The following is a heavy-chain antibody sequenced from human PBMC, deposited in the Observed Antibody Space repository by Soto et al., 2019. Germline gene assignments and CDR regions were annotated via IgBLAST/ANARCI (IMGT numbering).Heavy chain of an antibody. Sequence: QVQLVQSGAEVKKPGSSVKVSCKASGGTFSSYAISWVRQAPGQGLEWMGGIIPMFGTPNYAQKFQSRVSITADNFTNTAYMELRSLRSEDTAVYYCEGVGSDFVWGNFRYTLDFWGQGTLVTVSS. CDR1: GGTFSSYA. CDR2: IIPMFGTP. V-gene: IGHV1-69*06. J-gene: IGHJ4*02. CDR3: EGVGSDFVWGNFRYTLDF. D-gene: IGHD3-16*02.